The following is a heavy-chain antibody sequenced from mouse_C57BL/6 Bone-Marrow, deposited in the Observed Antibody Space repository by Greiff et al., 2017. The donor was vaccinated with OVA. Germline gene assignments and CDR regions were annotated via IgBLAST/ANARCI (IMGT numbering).Heavy chain of an antibody. CDR2: IDPETGGT. D-gene: IGHD1-1*01. CDR3: TRRFITTVVAGNFDV. J-gene: IGHJ1*03. Sequence: VQLQQSGAELVRPGASVTLSCKASGYTFTDYEMHWVKQTPVHGLEWIGAIDPETGGTAYNQKFKGKAILTADKSSSTAYMELRSLTSEDSAVYYCTRRFITTVVAGNFDVWGTGTTVTVSS. V-gene: IGHV1-15*01. CDR1: GYTFTDYE.